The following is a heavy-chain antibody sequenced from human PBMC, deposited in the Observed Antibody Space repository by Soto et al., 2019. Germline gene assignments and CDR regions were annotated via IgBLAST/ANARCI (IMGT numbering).Heavy chain of an antibody. Sequence: LRLSCAASGFKFGDYAMTWVRQAPGKGLEWVGFIRNNGYGGTANYAASVKGRFTISRDDSKTIAYLQMNSLKTEDTAVYYCIRGSFGYYGPWGQGTLVTVSS. V-gene: IGHV3-49*04. CDR2: IRNNGYGGTA. CDR1: GFKFGDYA. CDR3: IRGSFGYYGP. D-gene: IGHD3-22*01. J-gene: IGHJ5*02.